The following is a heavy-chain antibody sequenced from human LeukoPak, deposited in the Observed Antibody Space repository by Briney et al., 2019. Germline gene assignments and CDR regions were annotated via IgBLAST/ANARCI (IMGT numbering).Heavy chain of an antibody. CDR1: GYTFTSYG. J-gene: IGHJ6*02. V-gene: IGHV1-18*01. CDR3: ARDRGIVVVTAKRWGMDV. Sequence: ASVKVSFKASGYTFTSYGISWVRQAPGQGLEWMGWISAYNGNTNYAQKLQGRVTMTTDTSTSTAYMELRSLRSDDTAVYYCARDRGIVVVTAKRWGMDVWGQGTTVTVSS. D-gene: IGHD2-21*02. CDR2: ISAYNGNT.